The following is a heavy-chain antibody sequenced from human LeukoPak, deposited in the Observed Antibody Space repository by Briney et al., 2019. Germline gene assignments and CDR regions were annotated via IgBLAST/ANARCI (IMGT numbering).Heavy chain of an antibody. Sequence: SETLSLTCAVSGYSISSGYYWGWIRQPPGNGLQWIGGIYHSGTTYYNPSLKSRVTISVDTSNNQFSLKLSSVTAADTAVYYCVKYSGWYVDYWGQGTLVTVSS. CDR2: IYHSGTT. CDR3: VKYSGWYVDY. J-gene: IGHJ4*02. V-gene: IGHV4-38-2*01. CDR1: GYSISSGYY. D-gene: IGHD6-19*01.